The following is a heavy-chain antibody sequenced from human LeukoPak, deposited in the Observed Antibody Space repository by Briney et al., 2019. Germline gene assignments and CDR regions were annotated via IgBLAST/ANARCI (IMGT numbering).Heavy chain of an antibody. Sequence: PGGSLRLSCAASGFTFSDYYMNWIRQAPGKGLEWVSSISSRSSYTDYADSVKGRFTISRDNSKNTLYLQMNSLRAEDTAVYYCAKDPLKSMIVVVIAPDYWGQGTLVTVSS. CDR2: ISSRSSYT. CDR3: AKDPLKSMIVVVIAPDY. CDR1: GFTFSDYY. V-gene: IGHV3-11*05. D-gene: IGHD3-22*01. J-gene: IGHJ4*02.